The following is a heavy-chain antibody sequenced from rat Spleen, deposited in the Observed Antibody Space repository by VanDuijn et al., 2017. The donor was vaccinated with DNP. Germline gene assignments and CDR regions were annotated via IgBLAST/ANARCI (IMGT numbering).Heavy chain of an antibody. CDR1: AYSITTNY. V-gene: IGHV3-1*01. CDR2: ISYSGRT. D-gene: IGHD1-5*01. Sequence: EVQLQESGPGLVKPSQSLSLTCSVTAYSITTNYWGWIRQFPGNKMEYIGHISYSGRTNYNPSLKRRISITRDTSKNQFFLQLNSVTTEDTATYYCARWYNYFDYWGQGVMVTVSS. J-gene: IGHJ2*01. CDR3: ARWYNYFDY.